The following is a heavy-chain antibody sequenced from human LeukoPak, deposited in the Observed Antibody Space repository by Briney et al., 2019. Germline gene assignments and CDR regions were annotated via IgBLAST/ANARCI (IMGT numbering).Heavy chain of an antibody. Sequence: GGSLRLPCVVSGFTVSSNYMSWFRQAPGKGLEWVSVIYSGGSTYYADSVKGRFTISRDNSKNTLYLQMNSLRAEDTAVYYCARVLYYYDSGSHNGFDYWGQGTLVTVSS. CDR1: GFTVSSNY. D-gene: IGHD3-10*01. CDR3: ARVLYYYDSGSHNGFDY. J-gene: IGHJ4*02. CDR2: IYSGGST. V-gene: IGHV3-66*01.